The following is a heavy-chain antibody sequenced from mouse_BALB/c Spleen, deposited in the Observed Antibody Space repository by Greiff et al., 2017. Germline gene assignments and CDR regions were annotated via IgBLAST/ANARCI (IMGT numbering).Heavy chain of an antibody. V-gene: IGHV1-12*01. J-gene: IGHJ1*01. CDR1: GYTFTSYN. CDR3: ARWRDYWYFDV. CDR2: IYPGNGDT. Sequence: QVQLQQPGAELVKPGASVKMSCKASGYTFTSYNMHWVKQTPGQGLEWIGAIYPGNGDTSYNQKFKGKATLTADKSSSTAYMQLSSLTSEDSAVYYCARWRDYWYFDVWGAGTTVTVSS.